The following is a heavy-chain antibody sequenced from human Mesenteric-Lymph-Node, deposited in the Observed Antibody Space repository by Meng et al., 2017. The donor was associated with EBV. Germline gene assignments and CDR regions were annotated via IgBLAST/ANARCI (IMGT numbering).Heavy chain of an antibody. V-gene: IGHV4-34*01. CDR3: ARAFCGGDCSHFDY. J-gene: IGHJ4*02. Sequence: QGPLQQWGAGLLKPSETLSLACDVYGGSFSGYYWSWIRQPPGKGLEWIGEINHSGSTNYNPSLTSRVTISVDTSKNHFSLKLTPVTAADTAVYYCARAFCGGDCSHFDYWGQGTLVTVSS. D-gene: IGHD2-21*01. CDR1: GGSFSGYY. CDR2: INHSGST.